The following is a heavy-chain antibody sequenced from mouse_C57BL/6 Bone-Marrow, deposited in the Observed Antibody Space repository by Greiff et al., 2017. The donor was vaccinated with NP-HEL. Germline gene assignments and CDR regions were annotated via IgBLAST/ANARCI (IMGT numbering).Heavy chain of an antibody. CDR3: TYGNYYYAMDY. Sequence: EVQLQQSGTVLARPGASVKMSCKTSGYTFTSYWMHWVKQRPGKGLEWIGAINPGNSDTSYNQKFKGKAKLTAVTSASTAYMELSSLTNEDSAVYYCTYGNYYYAMDYWGQGTSVTVSS. J-gene: IGHJ4*01. CDR2: INPGNSDT. CDR1: GYTFTSYW. D-gene: IGHD2-1*01. V-gene: IGHV1-5*01.